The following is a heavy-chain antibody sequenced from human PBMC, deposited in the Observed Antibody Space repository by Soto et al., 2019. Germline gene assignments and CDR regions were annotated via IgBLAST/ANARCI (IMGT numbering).Heavy chain of an antibody. D-gene: IGHD3-10*01. J-gene: IGHJ6*02. V-gene: IGHV3-15*07. CDR2: IKSKTDGGTT. CDR3: TTDPPWGLRGPNYYYYGMDV. Sequence: PGGSLRLSCAASGFTFSNAWMNWVRQAPGKGLEWVGRIKSKTDGGTTDYAAPVKGRFTISRDDSKNTLYLQMNSLKTEDTAVYYCTTDPPWGLRGPNYYYYGMDVWGQGTTVTVSS. CDR1: GFTFSNAW.